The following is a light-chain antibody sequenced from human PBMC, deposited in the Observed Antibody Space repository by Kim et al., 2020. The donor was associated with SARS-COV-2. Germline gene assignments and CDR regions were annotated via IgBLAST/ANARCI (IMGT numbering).Light chain of an antibody. CDR2: AAS. V-gene: IGKV1-8*01. CDR3: QQYYEYPWT. J-gene: IGKJ1*01. CDR1: QGISSS. Sequence: AIRMTQSPSSFSASTGDRVTITCRASQGISSSLAWYQQKSGKAPKLLIYAASTLQSGVPSRFSGNVSGTDFTLTINCLQSEDFAVYYCQQYYEYPWTFGQGTKVDIK.